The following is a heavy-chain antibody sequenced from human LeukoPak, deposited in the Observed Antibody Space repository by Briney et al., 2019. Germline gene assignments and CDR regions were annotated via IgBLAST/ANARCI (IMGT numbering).Heavy chain of an antibody. CDR3: AKDLGDYDFWSESNPYDS. J-gene: IGHJ4*02. D-gene: IGHD3-3*01. V-gene: IGHV3-21*01. CDR1: GFTFSSFG. Sequence: GGSLRLSCAVSGFTFSSFGMSWVRQAPGKGLEWVSSISTTSRYIFYADSVKGRFTISRDNAKSSLLLQMNSLRVEDSAVYYCAKDLGDYDFWSESNPYDSWGQGTLVAVSS. CDR2: ISTTSRYI.